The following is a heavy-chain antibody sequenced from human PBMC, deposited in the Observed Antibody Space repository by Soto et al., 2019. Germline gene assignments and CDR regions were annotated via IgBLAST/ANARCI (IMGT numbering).Heavy chain of an antibody. CDR1: GFTFYDYA. D-gene: IGHD6-13*01. CDR2: ISWDGGST. J-gene: IGHJ6*02. Sequence: WGSLRLSCAASGFTFYDYAIHWVRQSPCKCLEWVSLISWDGGSTYYADSVKGRFTISRDNSKNSLYLQMNSLRAEDTALYYCAKDGDSRTRNYYYYYGMDVWGQGTTVTVSS. V-gene: IGHV3-43D*04. CDR3: AKDGDSRTRNYYYYYGMDV.